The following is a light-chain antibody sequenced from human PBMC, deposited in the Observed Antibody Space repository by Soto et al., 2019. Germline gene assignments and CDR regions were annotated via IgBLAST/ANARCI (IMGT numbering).Light chain of an antibody. V-gene: IGKV3D-20*02. J-gene: IGKJ2*01. CDR2: GTS. CDR3: QQRSNWPPT. Sequence: EIVLTQSPGTLSLSPGERAALSCRASQSVSSTYLAWYQQKPGQAPRLLIYGTSSRATGVPDRFSGSGSGTDVTLTISRLEPEDFAVYYCQQRSNWPPTFGQGTKLEIK. CDR1: QSVSSTY.